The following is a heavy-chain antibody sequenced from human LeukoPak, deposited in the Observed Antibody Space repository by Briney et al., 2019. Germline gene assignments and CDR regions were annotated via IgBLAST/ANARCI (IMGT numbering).Heavy chain of an antibody. Sequence: SETLSLTCTVSGGSISSSSYYWGWIRQPPGKGLEWIGSIYYSGSTYYNPSLKSRVTASMDTSKNQFSLKLSSVTAADTAMYYCARSSEATVAPIKRYLENWGQGTLVTVSS. CDR2: IYYSGST. V-gene: IGHV4-39*01. D-gene: IGHD5-12*01. J-gene: IGHJ1*01. CDR3: ARSSEATVAPIKRYLEN. CDR1: GGSISSSSYY.